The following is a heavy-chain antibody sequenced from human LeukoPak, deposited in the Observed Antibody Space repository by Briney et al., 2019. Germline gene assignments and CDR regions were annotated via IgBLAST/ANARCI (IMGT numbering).Heavy chain of an antibody. Sequence: SETLSLTCTVSGGSISNYYWSWIRQSPWKGLDWIGYIYRGSTNYNPSLKSRVTISVDTSKNQVSLKLTSATATDTAVYYCARHAAISAAGTAPFDSWGQGTLVTVSS. D-gene: IGHD6-13*01. CDR3: ARHAAISAAGTAPFDS. V-gene: IGHV4-59*08. CDR1: GGSISNYY. CDR2: IYRGST. J-gene: IGHJ4*02.